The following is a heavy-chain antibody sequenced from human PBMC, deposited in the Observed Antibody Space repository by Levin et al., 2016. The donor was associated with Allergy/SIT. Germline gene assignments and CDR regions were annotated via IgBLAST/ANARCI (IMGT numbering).Heavy chain of an antibody. CDR2: IYSGGST. D-gene: IGHD3-10*01. J-gene: IGHJ6*02. CDR3: ARGWEDYGSGSGYYGMDV. Sequence: GESLKISCAASGFTVSSNYMSWVRQAPGKGLEWVSVIYSGGSTYYADSVKGRFTISRDNSKNTLYLQMNSLRAEDTAVYYCARGWEDYGSGSGYYGMDVWGQGTTVTVSS. CDR1: GFTVSSNY. V-gene: IGHV3-53*01.